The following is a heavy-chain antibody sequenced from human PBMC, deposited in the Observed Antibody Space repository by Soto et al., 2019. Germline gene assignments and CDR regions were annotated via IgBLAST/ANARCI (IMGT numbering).Heavy chain of an antibody. CDR1: GASISGFY. V-gene: IGHV4-4*07. D-gene: IGHD1-1*01. CDR2: IYATGTT. J-gene: IGHJ5*02. Sequence: SETLSLTCTVSGASISGFYWSWIRKSAGKGLEWIGRIYATGTTDYNPSLKSRVMMSVDTSKKQFSLKLRSVTAADTAVYHCVRDGTKTLRDWFDPWGQGISVTV. CDR3: VRDGTKTLRDWFDP.